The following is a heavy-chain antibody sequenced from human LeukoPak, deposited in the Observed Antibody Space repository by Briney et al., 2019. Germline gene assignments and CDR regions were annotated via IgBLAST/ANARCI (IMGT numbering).Heavy chain of an antibody. D-gene: IGHD6-13*01. CDR3: AXXXXXXXXWYIKSYNWFDP. J-gene: IGHJ5*02. CDR2: INHSGST. CDR1: GGSFSGYY. Sequence: SETLSLTCAVYGGSFSGYYWSWIRQPAGKGLKWIGEINHSGSTNYNPSLKSRVTISVDTSKNQFSQKMSSVTAADTAVYYCAXXXXXXXXWYIKSYNWFDPWGQGTLVTVSS. V-gene: IGHV4-34*01.